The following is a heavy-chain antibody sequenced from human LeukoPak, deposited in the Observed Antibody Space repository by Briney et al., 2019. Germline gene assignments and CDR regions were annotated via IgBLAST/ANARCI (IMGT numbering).Heavy chain of an antibody. CDR2: IRYDGSNK. CDR1: GFTFSIYG. J-gene: IGHJ4*02. D-gene: IGHD3-10*01. CDR3: AKIYGSGSYLTFDY. V-gene: IGHV3-30*02. Sequence: GGSLRLSCAASGFTFSIYGMHWVRQAPGKGLEWVAFIRYDGSNKYYADSVKGRFTISRDNSKNTLYLQMNSLRAEDTAVYYCAKIYGSGSYLTFDYWGQGTLVTVSS.